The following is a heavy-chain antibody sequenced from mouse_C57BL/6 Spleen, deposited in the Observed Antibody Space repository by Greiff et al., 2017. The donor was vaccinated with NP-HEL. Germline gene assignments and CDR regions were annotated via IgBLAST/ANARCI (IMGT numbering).Heavy chain of an antibody. J-gene: IGHJ1*03. V-gene: IGHV1-52*01. CDR2: IDPSDSET. Sequence: QVQLQQSGAELVRPGSSVKLSCKASGYTFTSYWMHWVKQRPIQGLEWIGNIDPSDSETHYNQKFKDKATLTVDKSSSTAYMQLSSLTSEDSAVYYCARSPLYWYFDVWGTGTTVTVSS. D-gene: IGHD6-1*01. CDR3: ARSPLYWYFDV. CDR1: GYTFTSYW.